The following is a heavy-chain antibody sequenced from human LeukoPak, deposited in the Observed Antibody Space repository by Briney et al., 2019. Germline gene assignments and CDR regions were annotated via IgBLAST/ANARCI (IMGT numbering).Heavy chain of an antibody. CDR2: ISGSGGST. CDR3: ATALARVGATGDY. Sequence: GGSLRLSCAAPGLTFSSYAMSWVRQAPGKGLEWVSAISGSGGSTYYADSVKGRFTISRDNSKNTLYLQMNSLRAEDTAVYYCATALARVGATGDYWGQGTLVTVSS. CDR1: GLTFSSYA. D-gene: IGHD1-26*01. J-gene: IGHJ4*02. V-gene: IGHV3-23*01.